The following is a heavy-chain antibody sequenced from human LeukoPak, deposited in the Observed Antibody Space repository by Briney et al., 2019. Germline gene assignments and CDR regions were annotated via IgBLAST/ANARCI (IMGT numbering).Heavy chain of an antibody. J-gene: IGHJ4*02. CDR2: INPNSGGT. CDR3: ARVLYYYGSGSYLGY. D-gene: IGHD3-10*01. Sequence: ASVTVSCKASGYTFTVYYMHWVRQAPGQGLEWMGWINPNSGGTNYAQKFQGRVTMTRDTSISTAYMELSRLRSDDTAVYYCARVLYYYGSGSYLGYWGQGTLVTVSS. CDR1: GYTFTVYY. V-gene: IGHV1-2*02.